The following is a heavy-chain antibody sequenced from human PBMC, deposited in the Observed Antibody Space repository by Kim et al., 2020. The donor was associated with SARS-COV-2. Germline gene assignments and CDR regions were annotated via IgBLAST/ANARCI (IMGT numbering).Heavy chain of an antibody. J-gene: IGHJ4*02. Sequence: SGGSTSYAQKFQGRVTMTRDTSTSTVYMELSSLRSEDTAVYYCARGPFYWGQGTLVTVSS. V-gene: IGHV1-46*01. CDR3: ARGPFY. CDR2: SGGST.